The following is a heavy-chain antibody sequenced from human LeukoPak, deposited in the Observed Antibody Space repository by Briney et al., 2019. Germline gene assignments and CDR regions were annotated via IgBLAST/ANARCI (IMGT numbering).Heavy chain of an antibody. CDR3: ARSDYEDYYYGMDV. CDR2: ISNTGSVI. CDR1: GSTFSSHT. Sequence: GGSLRLSCAASGSTFSSHTMNWVRQAPGKGLEWISYISNTGSVIYYADSVKGRFTISRDNAKNSLYLQMNSLRAEDTAVYYCARSDYEDYYYGMDVWGQGTTVTVSS. V-gene: IGHV3-48*04. J-gene: IGHJ6*02. D-gene: IGHD5-12*01.